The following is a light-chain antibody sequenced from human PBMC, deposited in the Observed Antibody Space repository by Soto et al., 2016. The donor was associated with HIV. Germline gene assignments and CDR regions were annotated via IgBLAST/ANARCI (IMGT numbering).Light chain of an antibody. CDR3: QVWDTSSDVV. Sequence: SYELTQPPSVSVAPGKTARITCGGDNIAVKFVHWYQQKTGQAPVLVVYDTSDRPSGIPERFSGSNSGNTATLTISRVEAGDEADYYCQVWDTSSDVVFGGGTKLTVL. J-gene: IGLJ2*01. CDR1: NIAVKF. V-gene: IGLV3-21*03. CDR2: DTS.